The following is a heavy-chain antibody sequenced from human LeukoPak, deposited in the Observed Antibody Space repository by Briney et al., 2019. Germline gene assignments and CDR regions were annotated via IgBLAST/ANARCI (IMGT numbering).Heavy chain of an antibody. D-gene: IGHD6-19*01. CDR3: AREAVDSSGWYNYYYGMDV. CDR2: ITPNSGGT. V-gene: IGHV1-2*02. Sequence: ASVKVSCSSSGYTFTCYYIHWVRQAHGPGLEWKGCITPNSGGTNYAQTFQGRVTMTRDTSISTAYMELSMLRSDDTAVYYCAREAVDSSGWYNYYYGMDVWGQGTTVTVSS. J-gene: IGHJ6*02. CDR1: GYTFTCYY.